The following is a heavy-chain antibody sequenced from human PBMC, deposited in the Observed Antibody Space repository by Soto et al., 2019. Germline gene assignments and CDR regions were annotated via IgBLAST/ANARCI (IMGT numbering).Heavy chain of an antibody. D-gene: IGHD3-10*01. J-gene: IGHJ4*02. CDR1: GYTFSFDY. CDR3: AKGRRNTF. CDR2: INPDGGAT. Sequence: QVQLLQSGAEVKKPGASVKISCKAPGYTFSFDYLSWVRRAPGQGLQWMGKINPDGGATTYAQSFQGRVSITRDASTGTVYMELSSLTSDDTAVYYCAKGRRNTFWGQGTLVSVSS. V-gene: IGHV1-46*01.